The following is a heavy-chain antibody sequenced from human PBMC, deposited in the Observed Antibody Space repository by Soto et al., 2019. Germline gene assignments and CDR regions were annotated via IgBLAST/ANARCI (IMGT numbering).Heavy chain of an antibody. CDR2: IYYLGST. CDR1: GGSMSEYF. V-gene: IGHV4-59*01. J-gene: IGHJ4*02. D-gene: IGHD3-10*01. Sequence: SETLSLTCSVSGGSMSEYFWSWMRQSPGKGLEWIGYIYYLGSTDYNPSLKSRVTISVDTSKRQFSLRLTSVTAADTAVYYCARDGYDGSGSPYPAYWGPGTQVTVSS. CDR3: ARDGYDGSGSPYPAY.